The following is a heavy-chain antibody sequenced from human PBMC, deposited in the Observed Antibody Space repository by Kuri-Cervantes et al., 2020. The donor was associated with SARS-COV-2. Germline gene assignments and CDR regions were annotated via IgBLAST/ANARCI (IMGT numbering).Heavy chain of an antibody. CDR3: ARMSYDFLSGYSVRAFDI. J-gene: IGHJ3*02. V-gene: IGHV2-70*11. CDR2: IDWDDEI. D-gene: IGHD3-3*01. CDR1: GFSLSTSGMC. Sequence: SGPTLVKPTQTLTLTCTFSGFSLSTSGMCVSWIRQPPGKALEWLARIDWDDEIYYSPSLKTRLTISKDTSKNQVVLTMTNMDPVDTATYYCARMSYDFLSGYSVRAFDIWGQGTMVTVSS.